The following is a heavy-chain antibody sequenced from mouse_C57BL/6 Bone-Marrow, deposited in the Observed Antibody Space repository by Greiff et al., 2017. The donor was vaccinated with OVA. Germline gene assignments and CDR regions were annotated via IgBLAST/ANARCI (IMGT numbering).Heavy chain of an antibody. CDR3: AREKKTLYGNYFDY. V-gene: IGHV1-85*01. Sequence: VKLMESGPELVKPGASVKLSCKASGYTFTSYDINWVKQRPGQGLEWIGWIYPRDGSTKYNEKFKGKATLTVDTSSSTAYMELHSLTSEDSAVYFCAREKKTLYGNYFDYWGQGTTLTVSS. CDR1: GYTFTSYD. J-gene: IGHJ2*01. D-gene: IGHD2-10*02. CDR2: IYPRDGST.